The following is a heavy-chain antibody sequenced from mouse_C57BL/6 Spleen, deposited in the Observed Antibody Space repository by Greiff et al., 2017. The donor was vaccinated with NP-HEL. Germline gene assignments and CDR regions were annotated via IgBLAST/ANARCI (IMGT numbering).Heavy chain of an antibody. J-gene: IGHJ4*01. CDR3: ARHGSSYDAMDY. Sequence: EVQLVESGGGLVKPGGSLKLSCAASGFTFSSYTMSWVRQTPEKRLEWVATISGGGGNTYYPDSVKGRFTISRDNAKNTLYLQMSSLRSEDTALYYCARHGSSYDAMDYWGQGTSVTVSS. CDR1: GFTFSSYT. V-gene: IGHV5-9*01. D-gene: IGHD1-1*01. CDR2: ISGGGGNT.